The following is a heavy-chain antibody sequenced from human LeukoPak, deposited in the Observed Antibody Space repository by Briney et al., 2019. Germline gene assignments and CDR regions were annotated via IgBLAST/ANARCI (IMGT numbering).Heavy chain of an antibody. CDR2: IYYSGST. CDR1: GGSISSYY. Sequence: SETLSLTCTVSGGSISSYYWSWLRQPPGKGLEWIGYIYYSGSTNYNPSLKSRVTISVDTSKNQFSLKLSSVTAADTAVYYCARHPEEGGGDGWFDPWVRGTLATVSS. J-gene: IGHJ5*02. V-gene: IGHV4-59*01. CDR3: ARHPEEGGGDGWFDP. D-gene: IGHD2-21*02.